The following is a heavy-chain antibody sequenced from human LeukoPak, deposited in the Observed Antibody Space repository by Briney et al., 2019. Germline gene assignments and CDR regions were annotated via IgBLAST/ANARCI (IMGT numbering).Heavy chain of an antibody. V-gene: IGHV3-30*02. D-gene: IGHD3-22*01. CDR2: MRSDGSDK. CDR3: AKYDSSSYY. CDR1: GFIFSSYG. J-gene: IGHJ4*02. Sequence: PGGSLRLSCAASGFIFSSYGMHWVRQAPGKGLEWVAFMRSDGSDKYYADSVKGRFTISRDNSKNTLYLQMNSLRAEDTAVYYCAKYDSSSYYWGQGTLVTVSS.